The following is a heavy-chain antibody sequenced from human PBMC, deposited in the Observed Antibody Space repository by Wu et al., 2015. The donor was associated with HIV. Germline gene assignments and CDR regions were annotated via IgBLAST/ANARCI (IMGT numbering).Heavy chain of an antibody. CDR2: IIPIFGTA. CDR3: ARERGYSGYVXTPIDY. J-gene: IGHJ4*02. CDR1: GGTFSSYS. Sequence: QVQLVQSGAEVKKPGSSVKVSCKASGGTFSSYSISWVRQAPGQGLEWMGRIIPIFGTANYAQKFQGRVTITADESTSTAYMELNSLRSEDTAVYYCARERGYSGYVXTPIDYWGQGTLVTSPQ. D-gene: IGHD5-12*01. V-gene: IGHV1-69*13.